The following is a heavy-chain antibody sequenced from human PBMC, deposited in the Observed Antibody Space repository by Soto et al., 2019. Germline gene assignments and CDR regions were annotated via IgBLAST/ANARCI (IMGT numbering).Heavy chain of an antibody. CDR1: GYTFTGYY. V-gene: IGHV1-2*04. J-gene: IGHJ4*02. D-gene: IGHD3-10*01. Sequence: ASVKVSCKASGYTFTGYYMHWVRQAPGQGLEWMGRINPNSGGTNYAQKFQGWVTMTRDTSISTAYMELSRLRSDDTAVYYCAREVKSYYYGSGSYYNKYFDYWGQGTLVTVSS. CDR2: INPNSGGT. CDR3: AREVKSYYYGSGSYYNKYFDY.